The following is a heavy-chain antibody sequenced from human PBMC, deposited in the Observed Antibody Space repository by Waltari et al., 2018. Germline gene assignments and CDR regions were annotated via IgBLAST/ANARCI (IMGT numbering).Heavy chain of an antibody. CDR3: ASTVYYDSSGWTYYFDY. CDR2: IYYSGGT. Sequence: QLQLQESGPGLVKPSETLSLTCTVSGGSISSSSYYWGWIRQPPGKGLEWIGSIYYSGGTYYNPSLKIRVTISVDTSKNQFSLKLSSVTAADTAVYYCASTVYYDSSGWTYYFDYWGQGTLVTVSS. D-gene: IGHD3-22*01. CDR1: GGSISSSSYY. J-gene: IGHJ4*02. V-gene: IGHV4-39*01.